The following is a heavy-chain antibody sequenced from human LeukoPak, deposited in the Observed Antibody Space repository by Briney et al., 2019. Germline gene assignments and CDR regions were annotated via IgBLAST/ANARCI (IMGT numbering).Heavy chain of an antibody. CDR1: GFTFSSYW. V-gene: IGHV3-74*01. Sequence: GGSLRLSCAVSGFTFSSYWMHWVRQAPGKGLVWVSRINNDGSTTAYADSVKGRFTISRDNTKNTLYLQMNSLRAEDTAVYYCARTYSSFDCWGQGTLVTVSS. D-gene: IGHD6-19*01. CDR3: ARTYSSFDC. CDR2: INNDGSTT. J-gene: IGHJ4*02.